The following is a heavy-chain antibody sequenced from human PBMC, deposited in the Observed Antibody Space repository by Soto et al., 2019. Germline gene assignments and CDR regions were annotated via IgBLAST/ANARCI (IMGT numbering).Heavy chain of an antibody. V-gene: IGHV1-69*01. Sequence: QVQLVQSGAEVKKPGSSVKVSCKASGGTFSSYAISWVRQAPGQGLEWMGGIIPISGTANYAQKFQGRVPITADESTRTADMELSSLRSEDTAVYYWARSQGSSTSLEIYYYYYYGMDVWGQGTTVTVSS. CDR3: ARSQGSSTSLEIYYYYYYGMDV. CDR1: GGTFSSYA. J-gene: IGHJ6*02. CDR2: IIPISGTA. D-gene: IGHD2-2*01.